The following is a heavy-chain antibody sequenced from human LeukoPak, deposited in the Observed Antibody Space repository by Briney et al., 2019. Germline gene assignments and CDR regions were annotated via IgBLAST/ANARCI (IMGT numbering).Heavy chain of an antibody. CDR3: AKEMDPYGSGSYYPYFAFDY. V-gene: IGHV3-30*18. D-gene: IGHD3-10*01. CDR1: GFTFSSYG. Sequence: PGRSLRLSCAASGFTFSSYGMHWVRQVPGKGLEWVAVISYDGSNKYYADSVKGRFTISRDNSKNTLYLQMNSLRAEDTAVYYCAKEMDPYGSGSYYPYFAFDYWGQGTLVTVSS. J-gene: IGHJ4*02. CDR2: ISYDGSNK.